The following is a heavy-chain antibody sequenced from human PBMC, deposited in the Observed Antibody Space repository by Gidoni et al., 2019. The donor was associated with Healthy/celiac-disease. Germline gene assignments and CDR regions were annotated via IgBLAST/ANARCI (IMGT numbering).Heavy chain of an antibody. CDR2: IWYDGSNK. V-gene: IGHV3-33*01. J-gene: IGHJ4*02. Sequence: QVQLVESGGGVVQPGRSLRLSCAASGFTFSSYGMHWVRQAPGKGLEWVAVIWYDGSNKYYADSVKGRFTISRDNSKNTLYLQMNSLRAEDTAVYYCARDGGYYYDSSGYLFDYWGQGTLVTVSS. CDR1: GFTFSSYG. CDR3: ARDGGYYYDSSGYLFDY. D-gene: IGHD3-22*01.